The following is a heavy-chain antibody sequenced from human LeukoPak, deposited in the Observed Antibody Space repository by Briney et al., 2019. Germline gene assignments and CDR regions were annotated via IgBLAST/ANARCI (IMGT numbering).Heavy chain of an antibody. CDR1: VYTFTDYY. Sequence: ASVTVSYKHSVYTFTDYYLHWVRQAPRQGLAWMGWINPNSGGTHYQQRLQGTVTMTRDTSIRTAYMELSSLRSGDPAVYYCARAALGVWFGEPLGGPTEYWGQGTLVTVSS. D-gene: IGHD3-10*01. CDR3: ARAALGVWFGEPLGGPTEY. V-gene: IGHV1-2*02. CDR2: INPNSGGT. J-gene: IGHJ4*02.